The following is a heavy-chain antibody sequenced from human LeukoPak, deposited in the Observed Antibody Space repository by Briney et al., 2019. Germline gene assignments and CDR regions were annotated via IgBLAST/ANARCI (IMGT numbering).Heavy chain of an antibody. D-gene: IGHD3-22*01. CDR2: VHSSGST. Sequence: KTSETLSLTCSVSGGSVSGHYWSWIRQPPGKGLEWIGYVHSSGSTSYNPSLKSRVTILVDTSQNQFSLKLTSVTAADTAVYYCARVGDTSSYFYYFDYWGQGTLVTVSS. CDR1: GGSVSGHY. V-gene: IGHV4-59*02. J-gene: IGHJ4*02. CDR3: ARVGDTSSYFYYFDY.